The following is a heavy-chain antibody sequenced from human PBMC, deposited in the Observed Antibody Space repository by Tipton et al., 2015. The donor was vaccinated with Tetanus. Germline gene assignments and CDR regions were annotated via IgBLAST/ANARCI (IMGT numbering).Heavy chain of an antibody. J-gene: IGHJ4*02. D-gene: IGHD2-15*01. CDR1: GFIFSSYG. Sequence: SLRLSCAASGFIFSSYGIHWVRQAPGKGLEWLAVSWYDGTDKYYADYVKGRFTISRDNSKNTLYLQMNSLRAEDTALYYCAGEADCSGGSCFSGDFGTWGQGTQVTVSS. CDR3: AGEADCSGGSCFSGDFGT. V-gene: IGHV3-33*01. CDR2: SWYDGTDK.